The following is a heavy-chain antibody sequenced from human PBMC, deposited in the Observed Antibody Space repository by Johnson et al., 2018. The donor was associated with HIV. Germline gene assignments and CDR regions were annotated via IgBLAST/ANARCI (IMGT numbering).Heavy chain of an antibody. J-gene: IGHJ3*01. D-gene: IGHD7-27*01. CDR2: IRYDGSNK. V-gene: IGHV3-30*02. Sequence: VQLVESGGGVVQPGGSLRLSCAASGFTFSSYGMHWVRQAPGKGLEWVAFIRYDGSNKYYADSVKGRFTISRDNSKNTLYLQMNSLRAEDTAVYYCARAIGNWDAFDFWGQGTMVTVSS. CDR1: GFTFSSYG. CDR3: ARAIGNWDAFDF.